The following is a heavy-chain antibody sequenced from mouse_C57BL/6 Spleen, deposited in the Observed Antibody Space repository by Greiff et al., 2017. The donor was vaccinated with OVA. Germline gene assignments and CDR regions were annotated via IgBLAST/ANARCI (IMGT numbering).Heavy chain of an antibody. CDR1: GFTFSSYG. V-gene: IGHV5-6*02. CDR3: ARPTVVATEAMDY. Sequence: DVKLQESGGDLVKPGGSLKLSCAASGFTFSSYGMSWVRQTPDKRLEWVATISSGGSYTYYPDSVKGRFTISRDNAKNTLYLQMSSLKSEDTAMYYCARPTVVATEAMDYWGQGTSVTVSS. D-gene: IGHD1-1*01. J-gene: IGHJ4*01. CDR2: ISSGGSYT.